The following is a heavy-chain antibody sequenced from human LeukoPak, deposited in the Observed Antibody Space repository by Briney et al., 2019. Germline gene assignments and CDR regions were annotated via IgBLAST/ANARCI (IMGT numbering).Heavy chain of an antibody. V-gene: IGHV1-69*05. CDR2: IIPMFGTA. CDR3: AREWKWLQPYFDY. J-gene: IGHJ4*02. CDR1: GGTFSSYA. D-gene: IGHD5-12*01. Sequence: GASVKVSCKASGGTFSSYAISWVRQAPGQGIEWMGRIIPMFGTANYAQKFQARITITTDESTSTVYMELSSLRSEDTAVYYCAREWKWLQPYFDYWGQGTLVTVSS.